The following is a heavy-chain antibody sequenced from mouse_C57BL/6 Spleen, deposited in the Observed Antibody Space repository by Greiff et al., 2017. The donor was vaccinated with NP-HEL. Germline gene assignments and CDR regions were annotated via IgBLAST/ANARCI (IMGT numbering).Heavy chain of an antibody. Sequence: EVMLVESGGGLVKPGGSLKLSCAASGFTFSDYGMHWVRQAPEKGLEWVAYISSGSSIIYYAATVKGRFTISRDNAKNTLFLQMTSLRSEDTAMYYCAKGRYFDYWGQGTTLTVSS. V-gene: IGHV5-17*01. CDR3: AKGRYFDY. CDR2: ISSGSSII. D-gene: IGHD3-3*01. CDR1: GFTFSDYG. J-gene: IGHJ2*01.